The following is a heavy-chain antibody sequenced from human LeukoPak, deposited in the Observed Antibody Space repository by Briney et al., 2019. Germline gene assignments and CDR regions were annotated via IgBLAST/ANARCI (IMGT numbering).Heavy chain of an antibody. CDR2: VSDSGTST. V-gene: IGHV3-23*01. CDR1: GFTFYNYA. Sequence: PGGSLRLSCAASGFTFYNYAMGWVRQAPGTGLEWVSTVSDSGTSTYYADSVRGRFTISRDNSKNTLYLQMDSLRAEDTAIYYCAKVPYSDYGSGRPPFMDVWGQGTTVAVSS. J-gene: IGHJ6*02. CDR3: AKVPYSDYGSGRPPFMDV. D-gene: IGHD3-10*01.